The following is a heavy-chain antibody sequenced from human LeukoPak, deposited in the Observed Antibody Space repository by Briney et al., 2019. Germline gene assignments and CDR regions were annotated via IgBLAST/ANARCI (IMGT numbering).Heavy chain of an antibody. CDR3: ARGPYCGGDCWAGAFDI. D-gene: IGHD2-21*02. J-gene: IGHJ3*02. V-gene: IGHV4-39*01. CDR1: AGSISSSSYY. CDR2: IYYSGST. Sequence: PSETLSLTCTLSAGSISSSSYYWGWLRQPPGTGLEWIGSIYYSGSTYYNPSLKSRVTISVDTSKNQFSLKLSSVTAADTAVYYCARGPYCGGDCWAGAFDIWGQGTMVTVSS.